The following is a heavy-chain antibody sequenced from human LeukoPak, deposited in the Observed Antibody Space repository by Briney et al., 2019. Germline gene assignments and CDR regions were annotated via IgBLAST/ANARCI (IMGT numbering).Heavy chain of an antibody. V-gene: IGHV1-2*02. CDR2: INPNSGGT. CDR3: ARDYCSSTSCYVGHFDY. D-gene: IGHD2-2*01. J-gene: IGHJ4*02. Sequence: ASVKVSCKASGYTFTGYYMHWVRQAPGQGLEWMGWINPNSGGTNYAQKFQGRVTMTRDTSISTAYMELSRLRSDDTAVYYCARDYCSSTSCYVGHFDYWGQGTLVTVPS. CDR1: GYTFTGYY.